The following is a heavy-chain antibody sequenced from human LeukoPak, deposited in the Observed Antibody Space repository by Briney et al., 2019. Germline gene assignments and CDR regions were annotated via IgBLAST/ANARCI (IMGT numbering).Heavy chain of an antibody. CDR1: EFTFSSYE. D-gene: IGHD7-27*01. CDR3: AKDAYLGSNWLDP. J-gene: IGHJ5*02. Sequence: GGSLRLSCVASEFTFSSYEMNWVRQAPGKGLEWISYISSRSTTIYYADSVKGRFTISRDNAKNSLFLEMNRLRAEDTAVYYCAKDAYLGSNWLDPWGQGTLVTVSS. CDR2: ISSRSTTI. V-gene: IGHV3-48*03.